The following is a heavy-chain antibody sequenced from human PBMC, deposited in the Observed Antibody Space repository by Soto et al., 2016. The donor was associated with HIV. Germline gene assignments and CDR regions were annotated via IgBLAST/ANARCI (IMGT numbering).Heavy chain of an antibody. J-gene: IGHJ5*02. Sequence: QVQLQESGPGLVKPSQTLSLTCTVSGGSISSGGYYWSWIRQHPGKGLEWIGYIYYSGSTYYNPSLQSRLTISVDTSKNQFSLKLSSVTAADTAVYYCARDLHYGSGTLNSDWFDPGAREPWSPSPQ. V-gene: IGHV4-31*03. D-gene: IGHD3-10*01. CDR2: IYYSGST. CDR3: ARDLHYGSGTLNSDWFDP. CDR1: GGSISSGGYY.